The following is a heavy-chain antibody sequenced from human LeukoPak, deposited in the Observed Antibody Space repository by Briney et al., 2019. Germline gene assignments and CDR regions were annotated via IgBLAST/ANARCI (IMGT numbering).Heavy chain of an antibody. D-gene: IGHD3-10*01. Sequence: GGSLRLSCAASGFTFSSYWMSWVRQAPGKGLEWVSSISSSSSYIYYADSVKGRFTISRDNAKNSLYLQINSLRAEDTAVYYCARDLVLWFGDPYYMDVWGKGTTVTISS. CDR2: ISSSSSYI. V-gene: IGHV3-21*01. J-gene: IGHJ6*03. CDR1: GFTFSSYW. CDR3: ARDLVLWFGDPYYMDV.